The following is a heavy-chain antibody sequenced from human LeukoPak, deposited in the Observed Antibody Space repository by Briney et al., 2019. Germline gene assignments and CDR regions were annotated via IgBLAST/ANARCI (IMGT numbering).Heavy chain of an antibody. CDR1: GFTFSSHG. J-gene: IGHJ4*02. D-gene: IGHD3-10*01. V-gene: IGHV3-23*01. Sequence: GGSLRLSCAASGFTFSSHGMCWVRQAPGRGLEWVSSISIGGDTTYSDSVKGRFTISRDNSKNTLYLQLDSLRAEDTAVYYCAKYPQVLLWFGELYYWGQGTLVTVSS. CDR2: ISIGGDTT. CDR3: AKYPQVLLWFGELYY.